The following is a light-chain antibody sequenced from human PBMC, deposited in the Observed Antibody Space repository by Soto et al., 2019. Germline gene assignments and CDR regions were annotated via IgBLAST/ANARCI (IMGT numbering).Light chain of an antibody. CDR3: HQYGSLYT. CDR1: QSVGSSY. J-gene: IGKJ2*01. Sequence: EIVLTQSPGTLSLSPGERATLSCRASQSVGSSYLAWYQQKPGQAPRLLIYGSSSRATGPPDRFSGSGSGTDFTLTISRLEPEDFAVYYCHQYGSLYTFGQGTKLDIK. CDR2: GSS. V-gene: IGKV3-20*01.